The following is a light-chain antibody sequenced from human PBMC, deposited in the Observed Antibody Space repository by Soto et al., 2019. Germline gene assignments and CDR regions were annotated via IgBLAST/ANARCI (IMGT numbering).Light chain of an antibody. CDR2: WPS. Sequence: IVMTQSPDSLAVSLGERATINCKSSQSILHRSKNYLVWYQQKPGQPPKLHIYWPSTRGSGVPDRFSGSGSETDFTLTISSLQAEDVAVYYCQQYHSSPYTFGQGTKLEIK. CDR1: QSILHRSKNY. CDR3: QQYHSSPYT. J-gene: IGKJ2*01. V-gene: IGKV4-1*01.